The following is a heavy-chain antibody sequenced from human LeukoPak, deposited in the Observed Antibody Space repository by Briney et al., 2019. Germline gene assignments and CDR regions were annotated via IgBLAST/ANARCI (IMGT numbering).Heavy chain of an antibody. J-gene: IGHJ4*02. V-gene: IGHV3-11*01. CDR1: GFTFSDYY. CDR3: ARDLHYDSSGYYGY. D-gene: IGHD3-22*01. Sequence: AGGSLRLSCAASGFTFSDYYMRWIRQAPGKGLEWVSYISSDGSTIYYADAVKGRFTISRDNAKNSLYLQMNSLRAEDTAVYYCARDLHYDSSGYYGYWGQGTLVTVSS. CDR2: ISSDGSTI.